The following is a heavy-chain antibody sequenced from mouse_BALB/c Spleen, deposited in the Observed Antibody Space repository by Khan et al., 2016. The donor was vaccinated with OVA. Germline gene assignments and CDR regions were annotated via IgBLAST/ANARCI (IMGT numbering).Heavy chain of an antibody. V-gene: IGHV5-6*01. Sequence: EVKLVESGGDLVKPGGSLKLSCAASGFTFSTYGMSWVRQTPDQRLEWVATVSTGGGYTYYPDSVKGRFTMSRDNAKHTVYLQMSGLKSEDTAMFYCTRLAYYYDSEGFAYWGQGTLVTVSA. J-gene: IGHJ3*01. CDR1: GFTFSTYG. CDR3: TRLAYYYDSEGFAY. D-gene: IGHD1-1*01. CDR2: VSTGGGYT.